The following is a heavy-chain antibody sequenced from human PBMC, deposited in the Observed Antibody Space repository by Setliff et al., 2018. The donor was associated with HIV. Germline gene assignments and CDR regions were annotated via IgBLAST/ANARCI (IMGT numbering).Heavy chain of an antibody. J-gene: IGHJ5*02. CDR1: GGSFSSYY. Sequence: SETLSLTCAVYGGSFSSYYWIWIRQPPGKGLEWIGEINHSGSTAYNPSLKSRLTISVDTPKNQLSLKLNSVTAADTAVYYCASRVYYYDESRTLREEGFVPWGQGTLVTVSS. CDR3: ASRVYYYDESRTLREEGFVP. V-gene: IGHV4-34*01. CDR2: INHSGST. D-gene: IGHD3-22*01.